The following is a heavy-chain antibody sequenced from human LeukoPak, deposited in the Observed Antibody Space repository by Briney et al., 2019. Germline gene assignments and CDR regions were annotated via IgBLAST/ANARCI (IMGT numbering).Heavy chain of an antibody. CDR1: GFTFSSYA. CDR3: ARAFAGSSWSN. D-gene: IGHD6-13*01. V-gene: IGHV3-23*01. J-gene: IGHJ4*02. CDR2: ISGSGGST. Sequence: GGSLRLSCAASGFTFSSYAMSWVRQAPGKGLEWVSAISGSGGSTYYADSVKGRFTISRDNAKDTLYLQMNSLRAEDTAVYYCARAFAGSSWSNWGQGTLVTVSS.